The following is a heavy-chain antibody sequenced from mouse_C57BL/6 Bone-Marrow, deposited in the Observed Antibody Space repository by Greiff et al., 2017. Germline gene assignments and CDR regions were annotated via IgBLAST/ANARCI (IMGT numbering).Heavy chain of an antibody. CDR2: IYPGSGNT. D-gene: IGHD2-1*01. CDR1: GYSFTSYY. V-gene: IGHV1-66*01. CDR3: AAYGNYEGGFYLLDY. Sequence: VQLQQSGPELVKPGASVKISCKASGYSFTSYYIHWVKQRPGQGLEWIGWIYPGSGNTKYNEKFKGKATLTADTSSSTAYMQISSLTSEDSAVXSCAAYGNYEGGFYLLDYWGQGTTLTVSS. J-gene: IGHJ2*01.